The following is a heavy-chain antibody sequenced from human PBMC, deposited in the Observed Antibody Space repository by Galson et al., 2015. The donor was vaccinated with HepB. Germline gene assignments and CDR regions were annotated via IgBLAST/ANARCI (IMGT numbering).Heavy chain of an antibody. CDR3: VRGPDKYNVLTGYFRF. CDR1: GFTFSTFA. V-gene: IGHV3-30*04. CDR2: ISYDGNTK. D-gene: IGHD3-9*01. J-gene: IGHJ4*02. Sequence: SLRLSCAVSGFTFSTFAMHWVRQAPGKELEWVAVISYDGNTKYYTDSVKGRFTISRDNSESTMSLQMNSLGPDDTAVYHCVRGPDKYNVLTGYFRFWGQGTLVTVSS.